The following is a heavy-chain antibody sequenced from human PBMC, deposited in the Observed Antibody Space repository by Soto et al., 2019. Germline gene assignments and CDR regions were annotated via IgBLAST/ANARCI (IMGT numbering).Heavy chain of an antibody. J-gene: IGHJ4*01. CDR1: GFTFSSYS. Sequence: EVQLVECGGGLVKPGGSLRLSCAASGFTFSSYSMNWVRQAPGKGLEWVSSISSSSSYIYYADSVKGRFTISRDNAKNSLYLQMNSLRAEDTAVYDCAIGIGDYPDYWGHVTLVTVSS. D-gene: IGHD4-17*01. V-gene: IGHV3-21*01. CDR3: AIGIGDYPDY. CDR2: ISSSSSYI.